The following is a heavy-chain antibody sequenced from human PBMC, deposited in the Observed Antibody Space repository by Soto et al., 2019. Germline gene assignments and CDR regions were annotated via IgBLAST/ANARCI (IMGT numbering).Heavy chain of an antibody. CDR2: INHSGST. CDR1: GGSLSGYY. V-gene: IGHV4-34*01. D-gene: IGHD2-15*01. Sequence: SETLSLTCAVYGGSLSGYYWSWIRQPPGKGLEWIGEINHSGSTNYNPSLKSRVTISVDTSKNQFSLKLSSVTAADTAVYYCAREYCSGGRCRGSPLGYWGQGTLVTVSS. J-gene: IGHJ4*02. CDR3: AREYCSGGRCRGSPLGY.